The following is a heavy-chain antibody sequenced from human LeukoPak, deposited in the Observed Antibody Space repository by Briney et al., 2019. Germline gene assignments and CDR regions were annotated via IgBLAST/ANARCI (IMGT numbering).Heavy chain of an antibody. V-gene: IGHV3-23*01. D-gene: IGHD5-12*01. J-gene: IGHJ4*02. CDR2: IAGSGSTT. CDR3: AKDRSGYDYYGQYYFDY. Sequence: GGSLRLSCAASGFTFSSHAMNWVRQAPGKGLEWVSAIAGSGSTTHYADSVKGRFTISRDNSRNTLFLQMSSLRAEDTAVYYCAKDRSGYDYYGQYYFDYWGQGTLVTVSS. CDR1: GFTFSSHA.